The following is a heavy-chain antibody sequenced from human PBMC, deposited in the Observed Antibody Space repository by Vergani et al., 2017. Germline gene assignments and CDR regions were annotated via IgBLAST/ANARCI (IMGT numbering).Heavy chain of an antibody. D-gene: IGHD6-19*01. J-gene: IGHJ4*02. V-gene: IGHV1-69*01. CDR2: IIPIFGTA. CDR1: GYTFTGYY. CDR3: ARATRGIAVAGTNYYFDY. Sequence: QVQLVQSGAEVKKPGASVKVSCKASGYTFTGYYMHWVRQAPGQGLEWMGGIIPIFGTANYAQKFQGRVTITADESTSTAYMELSSLRSEDTAVYYCARATRGIAVAGTNYYFDYWGQGTLVTVSS.